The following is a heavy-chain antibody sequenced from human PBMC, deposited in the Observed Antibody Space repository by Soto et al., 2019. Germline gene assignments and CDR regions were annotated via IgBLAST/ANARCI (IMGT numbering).Heavy chain of an antibody. J-gene: IGHJ4*02. CDR3: ARDGLTFGGD. Sequence: EVHLVEAGGGLVKPGESLTLSCAASGFTFGSFTLNWVRQAPGKGLEWVSSISSSSAYIYYADSVKGRFTISRDNARSTLYLQMNSLRLDDTAVYFCARDGLTFGGDWGQGTLVAVSS. CDR2: ISSSSAYI. D-gene: IGHD3-16*01. CDR1: GFTFGSFT. V-gene: IGHV3-21*06.